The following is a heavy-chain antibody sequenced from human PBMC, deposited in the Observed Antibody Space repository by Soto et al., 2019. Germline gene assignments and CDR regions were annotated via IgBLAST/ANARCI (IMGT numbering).Heavy chain of an antibody. V-gene: IGHV1-18*01. CDR1: CYTFTRKG. J-gene: IGHJ6*02. CDR3: ARRGLGGDYYYYYGMDV. Sequence: QGSCQASCYTFTRKGISWGGEAPGQGSEWMGWISAYNGNTNYAQKLQGRVTMTTDTSTSTAYMELRSLRSDDTAVYYCARRGLGGDYYYYYGMDVWGQGTPVTVSS. CDR2: ISAYNGNT. D-gene: IGHD4-17*01.